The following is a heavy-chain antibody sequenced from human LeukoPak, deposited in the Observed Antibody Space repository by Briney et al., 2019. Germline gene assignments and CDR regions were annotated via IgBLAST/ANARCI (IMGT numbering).Heavy chain of an antibody. CDR1: GGSISSYY. V-gene: IGHV4-59*12. Sequence: SETLSLTCTVSGGSISSYYWSWIRQSPGKGLEWIGYIYYSGSTNYNPSLKSRVSISLDTSKNQFSLKLSSVTAADTAVYYCAREGNYDILTGYRDYWGQGTLVTVSS. J-gene: IGHJ4*02. CDR2: IYYSGST. CDR3: AREGNYDILTGYRDY. D-gene: IGHD3-9*01.